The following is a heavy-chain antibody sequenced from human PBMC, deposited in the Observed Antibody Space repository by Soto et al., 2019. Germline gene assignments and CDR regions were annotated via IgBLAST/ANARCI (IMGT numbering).Heavy chain of an antibody. CDR2: INPNSGGT. J-gene: IGHJ4*02. CDR1: GYTFTGYY. V-gene: IGHV1-2*04. CDR3: ARDSSYGDPDFDY. D-gene: IGHD4-17*01. Sequence: QVQLVQSGAEVKKPGASVKVSCKASGYTFTGYYMHWVRQAPGQGLEWMGWINPNSGGTNYAQKFQGWVTMTRDPSISTAYMELSRLRSDDTAVYYCARDSSYGDPDFDYWGQGTLVTVSS.